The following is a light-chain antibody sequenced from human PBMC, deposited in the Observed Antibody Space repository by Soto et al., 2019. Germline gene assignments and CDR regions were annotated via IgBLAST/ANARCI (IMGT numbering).Light chain of an antibody. CDR3: ASYTTTFSYV. Sequence: QSVLTQPASVSGSPGQSITISCTGTNSDVGGYNYVSWYQQHPGKAPKLMIYDVSNRPSGVSNRFSGSKSGNTASLTISGLQAEDEADYYCASYTTTFSYVFGSGTKVTVL. CDR2: DVS. J-gene: IGLJ1*01. CDR1: NSDVGGYNY. V-gene: IGLV2-14*01.